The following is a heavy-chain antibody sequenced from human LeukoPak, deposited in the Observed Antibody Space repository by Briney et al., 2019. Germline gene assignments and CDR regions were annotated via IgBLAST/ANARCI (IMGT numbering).Heavy chain of an antibody. D-gene: IGHD1-26*01. CDR3: ARHRRGRVGATLFDY. Sequence: SETLSLTCTVSGGSISSGDYYWSWIRQPPGKGLEWIGYIYYSGSTYYNPSLKSRVTISVDTSKNQFSLKLSSVTAADTAVYYCARHRRGRVGATLFDYWGQGTLVTVSS. J-gene: IGHJ4*02. CDR1: GGSISSGDYY. CDR2: IYYSGST. V-gene: IGHV4-30-4*01.